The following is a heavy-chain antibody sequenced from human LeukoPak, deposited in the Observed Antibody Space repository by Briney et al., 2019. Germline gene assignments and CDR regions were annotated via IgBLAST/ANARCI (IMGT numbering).Heavy chain of an antibody. CDR2: INSDGSNT. CDR3: ASEYFRPSGNY. V-gene: IGHV3-74*01. J-gene: IGHJ4*02. Sequence: GGSLRLSRAASGLTFSTYWMHWVRHTPGKGLVWVSHINSDGSNTGYADSVKGRFTISRDNAKNTLYLQMNSLRAEDTAVYYCASEYFRPSGNYWGQGTLVTVSS. D-gene: IGHD3-10*01. CDR1: GLTFSTYW.